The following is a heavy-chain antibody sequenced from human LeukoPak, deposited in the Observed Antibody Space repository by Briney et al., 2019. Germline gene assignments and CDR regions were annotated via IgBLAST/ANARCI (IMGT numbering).Heavy chain of an antibody. CDR2: ISDGGGTT. D-gene: IGHD3-16*01. CDR1: GFTFCSYA. J-gene: IGHJ4*02. CDR3: ARSIGGVNNFDY. V-gene: IGHV3-23*01. Sequence: PGGSLRLSCAASGFTFCSYAMTWVRQAPGKGLEWVSLISDGGGTTYYADSVKGRFTISRDNSKNTLFLQMNSLRGEDTAVYYCARSIGGVNNFDYWGQGTLVTVSS.